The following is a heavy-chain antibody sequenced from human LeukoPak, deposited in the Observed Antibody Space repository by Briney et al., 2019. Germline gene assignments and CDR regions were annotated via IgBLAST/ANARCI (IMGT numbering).Heavy chain of an antibody. CDR2: AHHDGTK. Sequence: GGSLRLSCAASGFTFSSYAMYWVRQAPGKGLEWVALAHHDGTKHYSDSVKGRFTVSRDNSKNTVYLQMNSLRAEDTAVYYCANSLVPVIYIHGVAHSGYDPFNSYWGQGTLVTVSS. J-gene: IGHJ4*02. CDR3: ANSLVPVIYIHGVAHSGYDPFNSY. D-gene: IGHD5-12*01. V-gene: IGHV3-30*02. CDR1: GFTFSSYA.